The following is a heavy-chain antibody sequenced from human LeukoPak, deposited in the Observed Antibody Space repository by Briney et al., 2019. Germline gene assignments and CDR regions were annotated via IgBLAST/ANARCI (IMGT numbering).Heavy chain of an antibody. CDR3: ARVGYSYVINDWSRTGLGAYPTKYYYHMDV. D-gene: IGHD5-18*01. CDR2: INHSGST. CDR1: GGSFSGYY. V-gene: IGHV4-34*01. Sequence: SETLSLTCAVYGGSFSGYYWSWIRQPPGKGLEWIGEINHSGSTNYNPTLKSRVTISVDTSKNQFSLKLSSVTAADTAVYFCARVGYSYVINDWSRTGLGAYPTKYYYHMDVWGKGTTVTVSS. J-gene: IGHJ6*03.